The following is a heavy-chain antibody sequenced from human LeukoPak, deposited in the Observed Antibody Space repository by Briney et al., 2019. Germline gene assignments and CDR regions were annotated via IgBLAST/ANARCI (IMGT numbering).Heavy chain of an antibody. Sequence: SETLSLTCTVSGGSIGSSSYYWGWIRQPPGKGLEWIGSIYYSGSTYYNPSLKSRVTISVDTSKNQFSLKLSSVTAADTAVYYCAKLVSSIAALARYYYYMDVWGKGTTVTVSS. V-gene: IGHV4-39*01. CDR1: GGSIGSSSYY. CDR3: AKLVSSIAALARYYYYMDV. CDR2: IYYSGST. J-gene: IGHJ6*03. D-gene: IGHD6-6*01.